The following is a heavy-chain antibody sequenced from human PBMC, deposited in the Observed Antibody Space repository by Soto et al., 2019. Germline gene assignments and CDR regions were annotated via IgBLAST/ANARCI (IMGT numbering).Heavy chain of an antibody. J-gene: IGHJ5*02. D-gene: IGHD3-10*01. Sequence: QLQLQESGPGLVKLSETLSLTCTVSGGSISTSTYSWSWIRQPPGKGLEWIGSFYYSGSTYYNSXXKTRVTVSVDXXKXQXXLQLSAVTAADAAVYYCVRLCPTNYYGSGIGWFDPWGQGTLVTVS. CDR3: VRLCPTNYYGSGIGWFDP. V-gene: IGHV4-39*01. CDR2: FYYSGST. CDR1: GGSISTSTYS.